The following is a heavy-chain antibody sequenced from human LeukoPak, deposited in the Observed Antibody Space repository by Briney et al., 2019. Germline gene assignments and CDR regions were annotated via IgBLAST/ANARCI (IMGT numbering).Heavy chain of an antibody. V-gene: IGHV3-7*01. Sequence: GGSLRLSCAASEFTFSSYWMSWVRQAPGKGLEWVANIKQDGSEKYYVDSVKGRFTISRDNAKNSLYLQMNSLRAEDTAVYYCARSRVGWFGDYWGQGTLVTVSS. CDR1: EFTFSSYW. CDR2: IKQDGSEK. J-gene: IGHJ4*02. CDR3: ARSRVGWFGDY. D-gene: IGHD3-10*01.